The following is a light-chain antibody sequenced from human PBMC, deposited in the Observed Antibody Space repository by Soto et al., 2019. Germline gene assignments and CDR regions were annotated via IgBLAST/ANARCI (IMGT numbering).Light chain of an antibody. J-gene: IGKJ1*01. CDR1: QSISTW. CDR3: QQYNAYTLT. V-gene: IGKV1-5*03. CDR2: QAS. Sequence: DIQMTQSPSTLSASVGDRATITCRASQSISTWLAWYQQKQGKAPRLLIYQASSLESGAPSRFSGSGSGTEFTLTISSLQPEDFAAYYCQQYNAYTLTFGQGTKVEIK.